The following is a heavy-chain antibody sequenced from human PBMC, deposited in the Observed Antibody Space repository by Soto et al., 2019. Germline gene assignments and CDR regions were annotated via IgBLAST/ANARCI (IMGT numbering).Heavy chain of an antibody. V-gene: IGHV1-69*13. CDR3: AAGGKNGYIR. J-gene: IGHJ4*02. CDR2: IIPILGTT. CDR1: RDTFDSYA. Sequence: SVKVSCKASRDTFDSYAMTWVRLAPGQGLEWMGGIIPILGTTKFAQKFQGRVTMTADESTSTIYMELSSLRSEDGAVYYCAAGGKNGYIRWGQGTQVTVSS. D-gene: IGHD1-1*01.